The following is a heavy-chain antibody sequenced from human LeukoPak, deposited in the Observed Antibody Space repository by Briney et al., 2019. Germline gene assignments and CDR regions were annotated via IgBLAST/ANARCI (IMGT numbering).Heavy chain of an antibody. D-gene: IGHD1-26*01. CDR2: ISYDGSNK. J-gene: IGHJ5*02. CDR3: AKDAYSGSFRWFDP. CDR1: GFTFSSYG. V-gene: IGHV3-30*18. Sequence: QPGGSLRLSCAASGFTFSSYGMHWVRQAPGKGLEWVAVISYDGSNKYYADSVKGRFTISRDNSKNTLYLQMNSLRAEDTAVYHCAKDAYSGSFRWFDPWGQGTLVTVSS.